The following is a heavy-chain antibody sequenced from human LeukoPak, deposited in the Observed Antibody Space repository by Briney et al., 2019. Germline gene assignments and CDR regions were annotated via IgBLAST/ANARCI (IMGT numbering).Heavy chain of an antibody. J-gene: IGHJ4*02. CDR3: ARDYCSGGTCFDGY. CDR1: GFTFSSHA. CDR2: ISNHGNNI. Sequence: GGSLRLSCAASGFTFSSHAMHWVRQAPGKGLEWVAVISNHGNNIEYVDSVKGRFTISRDNAKNSLYLQMNSLRAEDTAMYYCARDYCSGGTCFDGYWGQGTLVTVSS. V-gene: IGHV3-30*03. D-gene: IGHD2-15*01.